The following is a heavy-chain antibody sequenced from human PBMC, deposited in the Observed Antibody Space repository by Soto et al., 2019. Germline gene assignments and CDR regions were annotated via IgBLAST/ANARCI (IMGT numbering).Heavy chain of an antibody. CDR1: GFSLSTSGMC. J-gene: IGHJ4*02. Sequence: SGPTLVNPTQTLTLTCTFSGFSLSTSGMCVSWIRQPPGKALEWLALIDWDEDKYYSTSLKTRLTISKDTSKNQVVLTMTNMDPVDTATYYCARSLRYFDWLLGGFPANEYYFDYWGQGTLVTVPQ. CDR3: ARSLRYFDWLLGGFPANEYYFDY. V-gene: IGHV2-70*01. D-gene: IGHD3-9*01. CDR2: IDWDEDK.